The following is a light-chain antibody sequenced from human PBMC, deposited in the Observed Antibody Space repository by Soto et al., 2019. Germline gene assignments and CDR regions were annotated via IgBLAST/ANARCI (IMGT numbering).Light chain of an antibody. CDR3: CSHAGDNTYG. CDR2: EVT. Sequence: QSALTQPPSASGSPGQSVTISCTGTSSDVGGYNYVSWYQQHPGKAPKLMIYEVTKRPSGVPDRFSGSKSGNTASLTVSGLQAEDEADYFCCSHAGDNTYGFXTGTKVTVL. J-gene: IGLJ1*01. CDR1: SSDVGGYNY. V-gene: IGLV2-8*01.